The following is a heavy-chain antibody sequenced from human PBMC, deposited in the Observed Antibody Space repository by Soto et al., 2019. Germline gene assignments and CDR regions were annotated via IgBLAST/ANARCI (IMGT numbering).Heavy chain of an antibody. D-gene: IGHD2-15*01. CDR3: ARTDEIYCSGGSCYSRLSAWFDP. V-gene: IGHV4-39*01. CDR2: IYYSGST. CDR1: GGSISSSSYY. Sequence: SETLSLTCTVSGGSISSSSYYWGWIRQPPGKGLEWIGSIYYSGSTYYNPSLKSRVTISVDTSKNQFSLKLSSVTAADTAVYYCARTDEIYCSGGSCYSRLSAWFDPWGQGTLVTVSS. J-gene: IGHJ5*02.